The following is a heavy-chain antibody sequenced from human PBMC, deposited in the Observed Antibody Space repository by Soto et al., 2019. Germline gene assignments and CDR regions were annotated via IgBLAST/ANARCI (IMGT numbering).Heavy chain of an antibody. CDR2: IYDDGNT. Sequence: GGSLRLSCAATGFTVSRSMSWVRQAPGRGLECVSFIYDDGNTYYTDSVKGRFTISRDISKNTLYLQMDNLRVEDTAVYFCARDASGPFDYWGQGTPVTVSS. CDR1: GFTVSRS. J-gene: IGHJ4*02. D-gene: IGHD6-25*01. CDR3: ARDASGPFDY. V-gene: IGHV3-53*01.